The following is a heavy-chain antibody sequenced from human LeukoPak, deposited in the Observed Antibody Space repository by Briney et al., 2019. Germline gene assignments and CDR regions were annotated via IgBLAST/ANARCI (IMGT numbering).Heavy chain of an antibody. J-gene: IGHJ4*02. CDR3: ATDLLDAYNSGLYFDY. Sequence: PGGSLRLSCAASGFTFSSYAMSWVRQAPGKGLEWVSAISGSGGSTYYADSVKGRFTTSRDISKNTLYLQMSSLRAEDTAVYYCATDLLDAYNSGLYFDYWGQGTLVTVSS. V-gene: IGHV3-23*01. CDR1: GFTFSSYA. D-gene: IGHD5-24*01. CDR2: ISGSGGST.